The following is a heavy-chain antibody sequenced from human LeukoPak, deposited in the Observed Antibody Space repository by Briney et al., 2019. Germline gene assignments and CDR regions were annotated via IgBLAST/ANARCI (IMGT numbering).Heavy chain of an antibody. CDR2: ISYDGSNK. CDR3: TTETNDYGDSDY. Sequence: GGSLRLSCAASGFTFSSYAMHWVRQAPGKGLEWVAVISYDGSNKYYADSVKGRFTISRDNSKNTLYLQMNSLKTEDTAVYYCTTETNDYGDSDYWGQGTPVTVSS. V-gene: IGHV3-30-3*01. D-gene: IGHD4-17*01. CDR1: GFTFSSYA. J-gene: IGHJ4*02.